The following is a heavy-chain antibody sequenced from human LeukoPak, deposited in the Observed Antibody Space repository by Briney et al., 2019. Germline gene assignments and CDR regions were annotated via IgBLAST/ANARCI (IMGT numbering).Heavy chain of an antibody. CDR1: GGSISSSGYY. J-gene: IGHJ4*02. Sequence: PSETLSLTCTVSGGSISSSGYYWGWIRQPPGKGLEWIGSIYYSGSTNYNPSLKSRVTISVDTSKNQFSLKLSSVTAADTAVYYCARVATVTTALDYWGQGTLVTVSS. CDR2: IYYSGST. D-gene: IGHD4-17*01. CDR3: ARVATVTTALDY. V-gene: IGHV4-39*07.